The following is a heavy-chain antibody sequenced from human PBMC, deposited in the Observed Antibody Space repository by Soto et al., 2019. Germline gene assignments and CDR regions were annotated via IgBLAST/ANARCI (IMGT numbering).Heavy chain of an antibody. CDR3: ARKSQDSSGYYQVFDY. J-gene: IGHJ4*02. V-gene: IGHV1-69*01. D-gene: IGHD3-22*01. CDR2: IIPIFGTA. Sequence: QVQLVQSGAEVKKPGSSVKVSCKASGGTFSSYAISWVRQAPGQGLEWMGGIIPIFGTANYAQKFQGRVTITADEATSTAYMERSSLRSEDTAVYYCARKSQDSSGYYQVFDYWGQGTLVTVSS. CDR1: GGTFSSYA.